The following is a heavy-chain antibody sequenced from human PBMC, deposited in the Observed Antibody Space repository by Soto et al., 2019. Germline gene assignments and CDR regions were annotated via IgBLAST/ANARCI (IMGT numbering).Heavy chain of an antibody. Sequence: PGESLKISCKGSGYSFTSYWIGWVRQMPGKGLEWMGIIYPGDSDTRYSPSFQGQVTISADKSISTAYLQWSSLKASDTAMYYCARLQFCSSTSCYGAFDIWGQGTMVTVS. V-gene: IGHV5-51*01. J-gene: IGHJ3*02. CDR2: IYPGDSDT. CDR3: ARLQFCSSTSCYGAFDI. CDR1: GYSFTSYW. D-gene: IGHD2-2*01.